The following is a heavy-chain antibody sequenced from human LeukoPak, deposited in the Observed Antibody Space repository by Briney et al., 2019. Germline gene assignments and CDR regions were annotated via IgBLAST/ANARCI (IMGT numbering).Heavy chain of an antibody. J-gene: IGHJ4*02. D-gene: IGHD3-9*01. CDR3: ARVGRLRYFDWLYPYYFDY. Sequence: PSETLSLTCTVSGYSISSGYYWGWIRQPPGKGLEWIGSIYYSGSTYYDPSLKSRVTISVDTSKNQFSLKLSSVTAADTAVYYCARVGRLRYFDWLYPYYFDYWGQGTLVTVSS. CDR1: GYSISSGYY. V-gene: IGHV4-38-2*02. CDR2: IYYSGST.